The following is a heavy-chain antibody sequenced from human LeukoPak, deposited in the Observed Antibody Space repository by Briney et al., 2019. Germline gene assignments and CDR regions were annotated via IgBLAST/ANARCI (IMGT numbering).Heavy chain of an antibody. Sequence: GGSLRLSCAASGFTCSDYYMSWIRQAPGKGLEWIAYVGTAGKRIDYAESVRGRFTTSRDDAKSSLFLQMDSLTVEDTALYYCAKLVVPAANAVDSWGQGTLVTVSS. CDR3: AKLVVPAANAVDS. CDR1: GFTCSDYY. CDR2: VGTAGKRI. J-gene: IGHJ4*02. D-gene: IGHD2-2*01. V-gene: IGHV3-11*01.